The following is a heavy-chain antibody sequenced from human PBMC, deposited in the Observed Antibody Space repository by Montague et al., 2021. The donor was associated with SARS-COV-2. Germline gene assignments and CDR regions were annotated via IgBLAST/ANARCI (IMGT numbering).Heavy chain of an antibody. D-gene: IGHD4-23*01. CDR3: ARWDPQTLTLIGLRGKSASDY. Sequence: SETLSLTCAVSGGSISSSNWWSWVRQPPGKGLEWIGEIYHSGSTNYNPSLKSRVTISVDKSKNQFSLKLSSVTAADTGVYYCARWDPQTLTLIGLRGKSASDYWGQGTLVTVSS. CDR1: GGSISSSNW. V-gene: IGHV4-4*02. J-gene: IGHJ4*02. CDR2: IYHSGST.